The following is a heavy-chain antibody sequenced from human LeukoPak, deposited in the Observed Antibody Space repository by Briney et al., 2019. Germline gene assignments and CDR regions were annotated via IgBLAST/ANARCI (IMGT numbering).Heavy chain of an antibody. CDR3: AKEVYYFDTSGLYSFAFDI. D-gene: IGHD3-22*01. CDR2: ISASGGST. CDR1: GFTFSRYA. J-gene: IGHJ3*02. Sequence: GGSLRLSCAASGFTFSRYAMSWVRQAPGKGLEWVSAISASGGSTYYADSVKGRFTISRDNSKNTLYLQMNSLRVEDTAVYYCAKEVYYFDTSGLYSFAFDIWGQGTMVTVPS. V-gene: IGHV3-23*01.